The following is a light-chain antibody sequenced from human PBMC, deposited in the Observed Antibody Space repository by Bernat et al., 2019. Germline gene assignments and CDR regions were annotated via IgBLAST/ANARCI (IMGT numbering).Light chain of an antibody. J-gene: IGKJ5*01. CDR3: QQLDKFPIT. V-gene: IGKV1-9*01. Sequence: DIQLTQSPSFLSASVGDRVTITCRASQVIGTYLAWYHQKPGKAPHLLIYGASTLQSGVPSRFSGSGSGTEFTLTLSSLQPEDSATYYCQQLDKFPITFGQGTRLELK. CDR1: QVIGTY. CDR2: GAS.